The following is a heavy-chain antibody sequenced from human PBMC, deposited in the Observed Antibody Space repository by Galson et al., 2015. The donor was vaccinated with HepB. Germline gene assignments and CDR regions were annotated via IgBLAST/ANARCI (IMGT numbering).Heavy chain of an antibody. D-gene: IGHD5-24*01. CDR1: GFTVISKY. V-gene: IGHV3-53*01. CDR2: IYSGGST. CDR3: ARWRDGHNSLMDV. Sequence: SLRLSCAASGFTVISKYMSWVRQAPGRGLEWVSIIYSGGSTYYTGSVMGRFTISRDNSQNTLYLQMNSLRAEDTAVYYCARWRDGHNSLMDVWGQGTTVTVSS. J-gene: IGHJ6*02.